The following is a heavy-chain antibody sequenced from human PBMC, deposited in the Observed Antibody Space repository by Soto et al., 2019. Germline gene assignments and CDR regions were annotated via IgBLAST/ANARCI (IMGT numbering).Heavy chain of an antibody. Sequence: GGSLRLSCAASGFTFSSYAMSWVRQAPGKGLEWVSAISGSGGSTYYADSVKGRFTISRDNSKNTLYLQMNSLRAEDTAVYYCADTDIVVVPAAIGLGYWGQGTLVTVSS. J-gene: IGHJ4*02. CDR2: ISGSGGST. CDR3: ADTDIVVVPAAIGLGY. CDR1: GFTFSSYA. D-gene: IGHD2-2*01. V-gene: IGHV3-23*01.